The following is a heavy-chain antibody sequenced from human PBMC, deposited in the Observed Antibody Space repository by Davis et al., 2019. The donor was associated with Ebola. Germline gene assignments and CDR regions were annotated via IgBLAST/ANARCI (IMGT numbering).Heavy chain of an antibody. J-gene: IGHJ5*02. CDR2: INSYSNT. CDR1: VGSIRSYT. CDR3: ARRYGDYPGGFDP. V-gene: IGHV1-18*01. Sequence: SVKVSCTASVGSIRSYTTSWLRHPPAQGLEWMGWINSYSNTKYAQRLQGRVTMTTDTSTSTAYMELRSLRSDDTAVYYCARRYGDYPGGFDPWGQGTLVTVSS. D-gene: IGHD4-17*01.